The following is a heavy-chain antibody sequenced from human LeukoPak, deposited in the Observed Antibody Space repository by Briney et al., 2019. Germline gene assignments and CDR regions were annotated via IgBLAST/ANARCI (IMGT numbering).Heavy chain of an antibody. CDR1: GFTFDDYA. Sequence: PGGSLRLSCAASGFTFDDYAMHWVRQAPGKGLEWVSGISWNSGSIDYADSVKGRFTISRDNTKNSLYLQMISLRAEDTAFYYCAKDFGGSGSTKYFDLWGRGTLVTVSS. J-gene: IGHJ2*01. CDR2: ISWNSGSI. D-gene: IGHD1-26*01. V-gene: IGHV3-9*01. CDR3: AKDFGGSGSTKYFDL.